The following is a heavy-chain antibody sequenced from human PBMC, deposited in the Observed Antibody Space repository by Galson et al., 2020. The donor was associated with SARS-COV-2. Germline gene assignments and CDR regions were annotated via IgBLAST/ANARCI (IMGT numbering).Heavy chain of an antibody. J-gene: IGHJ4*02. CDR1: GFNFINNA. CDR2: ITGSGSST. Sequence: GESLKISCAASGFNFINNAMSWVRQAPGKGLEWVSSITGSGSSTYYADSVKGRFTISRDNSNNTLHLQMNSLRAGDTAVYYCAKHFDWLLRYFESGGQGTLVTVSS. CDR3: AKHFDWLLRYFES. V-gene: IGHV3-23*01. D-gene: IGHD3-9*01.